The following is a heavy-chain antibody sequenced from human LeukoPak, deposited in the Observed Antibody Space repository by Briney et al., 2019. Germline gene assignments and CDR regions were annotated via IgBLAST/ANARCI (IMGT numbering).Heavy chain of an antibody. CDR2: INHSGST. CDR3: GQGVTLGDYVDY. V-gene: IGHV4-34*01. CDR1: GGSFSGYY. D-gene: IGHD2-21*02. J-gene: IGHJ4*02. Sequence: SETLSLTCAVYGGSFSGYYWSWIRQPPGKGLEWIGEINHSGSTNYNPSLKSRVTISVDTSKNQFSLKLSSVTAADTAVYYCGQGVTLGDYVDYWGQGTLVTVSS.